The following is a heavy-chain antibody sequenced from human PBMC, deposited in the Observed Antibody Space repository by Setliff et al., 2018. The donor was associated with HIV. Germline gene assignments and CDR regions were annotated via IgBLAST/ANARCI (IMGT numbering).Heavy chain of an antibody. V-gene: IGHV4-4*09. CDR1: GGSISSYY. Sequence: SETLSLTCTVSGGSISSYYWSWIRQPPGKGLEWLGHIYSSGSTNYNPSLKSRVTISVNTSKNQFSLKLYSVTAADTAVYYCARAYFGSGIYYWGQGTLVTV. D-gene: IGHD3-10*01. CDR2: IYSSGST. J-gene: IGHJ4*02. CDR3: ARAYFGSGIYY.